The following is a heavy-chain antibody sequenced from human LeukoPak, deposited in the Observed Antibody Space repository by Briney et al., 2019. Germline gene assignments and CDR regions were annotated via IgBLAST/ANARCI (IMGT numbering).Heavy chain of an antibody. CDR3: ARAGSNYRSADY. CDR1: GYTFTGYY. CDR2: INPNSGGT. J-gene: IGHJ4*02. Sequence: ASVKVSCKASGYTFTGYYMHWVRQAPGQGLEWMGWINPNSGGTNYAQKFQGRVTMTRDTSISSAYMELSRLRSDDTAVYYCARAGSNYRSADYWGQGTLVTVSS. V-gene: IGHV1-2*02. D-gene: IGHD4-11*01.